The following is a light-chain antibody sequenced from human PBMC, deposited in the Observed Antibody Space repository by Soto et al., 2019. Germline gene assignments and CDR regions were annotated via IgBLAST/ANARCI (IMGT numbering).Light chain of an antibody. CDR1: SGHRSYI. CDR2: VEGSGGY. V-gene: IGLV4-60*03. J-gene: IGLJ3*02. CDR3: EPWDSTTRL. Sequence: QSVLTQSSSASVSLGSSVKLTCTLSSGHRSYIIAWHQQQPGKAPRYLMKVEGSGGYNKGSGIPDRFSGSSSGADRYLTISNLQSEDEADYFCEPWDSTTRLFGGGTQLTVL.